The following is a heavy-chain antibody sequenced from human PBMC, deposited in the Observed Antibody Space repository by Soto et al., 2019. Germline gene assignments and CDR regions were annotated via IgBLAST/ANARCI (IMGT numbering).Heavy chain of an antibody. CDR3: AREENCRGGTCYSEYFHH. CDR1: GYIFTAYS. CDR2: VNPSGGSA. Sequence: GASVKVSCKTSGYIFTAYSMHWVRQAPGQVLEWMGVVNPSGGSAHYAQSFEGRVTLTRDTSTSTFYMELSSLRSEDTAVYYCAREENCRGGTCYSEYFHHWGQGTLVTVSS. V-gene: IGHV1-46*01. D-gene: IGHD2-15*01. J-gene: IGHJ1*01.